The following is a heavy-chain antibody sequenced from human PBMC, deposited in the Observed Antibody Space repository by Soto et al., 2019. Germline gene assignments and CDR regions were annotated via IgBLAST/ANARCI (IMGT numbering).Heavy chain of an antibody. Sequence: QLQLQESGPGLVKPSETLSLTCTVSGVSISSTTYYWGWIRQPPGKGLEWIGSISYSGSTTNNPSLKSRVPISVDMAKNQFSLKLSSLTAADTAVYYCARPHYYGSGSYGYWFDPWGQGTLVTVSS. J-gene: IGHJ5*02. CDR2: ISYSGST. CDR3: ARPHYYGSGSYGYWFDP. V-gene: IGHV4-39*01. CDR1: GVSISSTTYY. D-gene: IGHD3-10*01.